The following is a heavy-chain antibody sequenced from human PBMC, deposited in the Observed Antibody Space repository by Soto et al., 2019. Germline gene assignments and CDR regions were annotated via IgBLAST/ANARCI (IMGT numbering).Heavy chain of an antibody. CDR3: ARAPIAAAAHTGLVDY. D-gene: IGHD6-13*01. CDR2: ISAYNGNT. V-gene: IGHV1-18*01. CDR1: GYTFTSYG. J-gene: IGHJ4*02. Sequence: ASVKVSCKASGYTFTSYGISWVRQAPGQGLEWMGWISAYNGNTNYAQKLQGRVTMTTDTSTSTAYMELRSLRSDDTAVYYCARAPIAAAAHTGLVDYWGQGTLVTVAS.